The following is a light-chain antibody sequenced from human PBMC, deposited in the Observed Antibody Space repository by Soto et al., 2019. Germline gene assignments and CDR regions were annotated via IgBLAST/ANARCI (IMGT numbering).Light chain of an antibody. CDR2: DAY. CDR3: QQYNNWPWT. J-gene: IGKJ1*01. Sequence: EIVLTQSPGTLSLSPGDTATLSCRASQSVRSNFLAWYQHKPGQAPRLLIHDAYSRATGFPARFSGSGSGTDFTLTISSLQSEDFAIYYCQQYNNWPWTFGQGTKVEIK. CDR1: QSVRSN. V-gene: IGKV3-15*01.